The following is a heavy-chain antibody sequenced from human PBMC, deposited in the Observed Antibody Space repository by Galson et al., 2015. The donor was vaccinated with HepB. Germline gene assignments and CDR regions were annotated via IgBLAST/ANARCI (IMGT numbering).Heavy chain of an antibody. CDR3: ASTIGIPASATWAPFDY. CDR1: GYIFPNYW. J-gene: IGHJ4*02. Sequence: QSGAEVTKPGESLKISCKGSGYIFPNYWIGWVRQMPGKGLEWMGVIYPDDSDTRYSPSFPGQVTISADKSISTAYLQWSSLKASDTAMYYCASTIGIPASATWAPFDYWGQGTLVTVSS. V-gene: IGHV5-51*01. CDR2: IYPDDSDT. D-gene: IGHD6-13*01.